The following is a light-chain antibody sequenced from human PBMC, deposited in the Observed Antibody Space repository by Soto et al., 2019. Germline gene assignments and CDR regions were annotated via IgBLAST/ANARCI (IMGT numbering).Light chain of an antibody. CDR1: QGVSGN. CDR3: QKYSNAPWT. Sequence: EIVMTQSPATLSLSPGERATLSCRASQGVSGNLAWYQQKPGQAPRLLMYRTSTRATGIPARFSASGSGTDFTLSISSLQPEDVATYYCQKYSNAPWTFGQGTKVE. CDR2: RTS. J-gene: IGKJ1*01. V-gene: IGKV3-15*01.